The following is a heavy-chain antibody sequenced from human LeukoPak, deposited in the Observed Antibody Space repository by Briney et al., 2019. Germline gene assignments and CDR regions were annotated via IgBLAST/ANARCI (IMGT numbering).Heavy chain of an antibody. CDR2: ILSSGSST. V-gene: IGHV3-21*01. D-gene: IGHD3-10*01. J-gene: IGHJ3*02. CDR3: ARDSYWLGGTIGAFDI. Sequence: GGSLRLSCAASGFSFSTSTMNWVRQAPGRGLEWVSSILSSGSSTYYANSVKGRFTITRDNAKNSLYLQINSMRDEDTALYYCARDSYWLGGTIGAFDIWGQGTMVTVSS. CDR1: GFSFSTST.